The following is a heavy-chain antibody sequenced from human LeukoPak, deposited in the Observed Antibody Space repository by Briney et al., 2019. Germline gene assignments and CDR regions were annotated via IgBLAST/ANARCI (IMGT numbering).Heavy chain of an antibody. CDR3: GYYNSGSYSTPDS. Sequence: SGGSLRLSCAASGFTFSGFGMHWVRQAPGKGLEWVAYIHTDQTIQYYADSVKGRFTISRDNSKNTLYLQMKTLRSEDTAVYYCGYYNSGSYSTPDSWGLGTLVTVSS. D-gene: IGHD3-10*01. CDR1: GFTFSGFG. J-gene: IGHJ5*01. V-gene: IGHV3-30*02. CDR2: IHTDQTIQ.